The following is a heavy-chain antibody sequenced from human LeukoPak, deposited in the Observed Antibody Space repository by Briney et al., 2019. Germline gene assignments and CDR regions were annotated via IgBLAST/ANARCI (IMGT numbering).Heavy chain of an antibody. CDR3: AGDSDDSGGAFDI. D-gene: IGHD1-26*01. V-gene: IGHV4-59*01. J-gene: IGHJ3*02. CDR2: FYYSGTT. CDR1: GGSISYSY. Sequence: PETLSLTCTVPGGSISYSYWSWIRQPPGKGLEWIGYFYYSGTTKYNPSLKSRVTISVDTSKNQFSLNLRSVTAADTAVYYCAGDSDDSGGAFDIWGQGTMVTVSS.